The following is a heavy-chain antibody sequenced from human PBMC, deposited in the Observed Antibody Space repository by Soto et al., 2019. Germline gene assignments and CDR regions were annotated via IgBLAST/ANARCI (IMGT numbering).Heavy chain of an antibody. CDR3: TSAPAFRGITMVRGVIEYYYYYMDV. CDR1: GFTFSNAW. J-gene: IGHJ6*03. D-gene: IGHD3-10*01. CDR2: IKSKTDGGTT. Sequence: PGGSLRLSCAASGFTFSNAWMSWVRQAPGKGLEWVGHIKSKTDGGTTDHAAPVKGRFTISRDDSKNTLYLQMNSLKTEDTAVYYCTSAPAFRGITMVRGVIEYYYYYMDVWGKGTTVTVSS. V-gene: IGHV3-15*01.